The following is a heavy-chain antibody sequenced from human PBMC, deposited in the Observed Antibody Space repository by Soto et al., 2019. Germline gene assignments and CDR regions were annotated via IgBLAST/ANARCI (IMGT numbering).Heavy chain of an antibody. CDR1: GGTFSSYA. V-gene: IGHV1-69*13. CDR2: IIPIFGTA. D-gene: IGHD6-19*01. CDR3: ASILPTKVYTAVAGPYGMDV. J-gene: IGHJ6*02. Sequence: SVKVSCKASGGTFSSYAISWVRQAPGQGLEWMGGIIPIFGTANYAQKFQGRVTITADESTSTAYMELSSLRSEDTAVYYCASILPTKVYTAVAGPYGMDVWGQGTTVTVSS.